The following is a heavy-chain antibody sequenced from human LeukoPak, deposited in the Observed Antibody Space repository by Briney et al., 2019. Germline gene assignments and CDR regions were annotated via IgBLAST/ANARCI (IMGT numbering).Heavy chain of an antibody. CDR3: ARVLGIVVVVAAHGTIDY. CDR1: GYTFTGYG. V-gene: IGHV1-18*01. CDR2: ISAYNGNT. Sequence: GASVKVSCKASGYTFTGYGISWVRQAPGQGLEWMGWISAYNGNTNYAQRLQGRVTMTTDTSTSTAYMELRSLRSDDTAVYYCARVLGIVVVVAAHGTIDYWGQGTLVTVSS. J-gene: IGHJ4*02. D-gene: IGHD2-15*01.